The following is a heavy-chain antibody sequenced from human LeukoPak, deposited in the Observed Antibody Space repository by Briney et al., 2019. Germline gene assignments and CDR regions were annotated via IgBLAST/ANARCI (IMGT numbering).Heavy chain of an antibody. CDR1: GYTFTSYD. CDR3: ARAPHSWGFDY. CDR2: MNPNSGAT. Sequence: ASVKVSCKASGYTFTSYDFNWLRQATGQGPEWMGWMNPNSGATGYAQKFQGRVTMARSASINTAYMELTNLRSEDTAVYYCARAPHSWGFDYWGQGTLVTVSS. D-gene: IGHD7-27*01. V-gene: IGHV1-8*01. J-gene: IGHJ4*02.